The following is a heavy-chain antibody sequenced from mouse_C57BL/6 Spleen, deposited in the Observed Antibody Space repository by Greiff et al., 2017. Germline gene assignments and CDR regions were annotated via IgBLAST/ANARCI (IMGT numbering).Heavy chain of an antibody. CDR3: ARSGLIATRAMDY. D-gene: IGHD2-12*01. CDR2: IDPSDSYT. CDR1: GYTFTSYW. Sequence: QVQLQQPGAELVMPGASVKLSCKASGYTFTSYWMHWVKQRPGQGLEWIGEIDPSDSYTNYNQKFKGKSTLTVDKSSSTAYMQLSSLTSEDSAVYYCARSGLIATRAMDYWGQGTSVTVSS. V-gene: IGHV1-69*01. J-gene: IGHJ4*01.